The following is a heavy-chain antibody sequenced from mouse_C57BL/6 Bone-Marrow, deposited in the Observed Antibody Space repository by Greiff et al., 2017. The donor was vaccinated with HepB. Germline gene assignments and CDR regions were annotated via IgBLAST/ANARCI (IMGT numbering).Heavy chain of an antibody. Sequence: VKLQQSGPELVKPGASVKISCKASGYTFTDYYINWVKQSHGNSLEWMGDIKPNNGGTSYNQTSKGTATLTVDKSSSTAYMELRSLTSADSAVYYCASGDYWGQVTTLSVST. CDR1: GYTFTDYY. CDR3: ASGDY. J-gene: IGHJ2*01. CDR2: IKPNNGGT. V-gene: IGHV1-26*01.